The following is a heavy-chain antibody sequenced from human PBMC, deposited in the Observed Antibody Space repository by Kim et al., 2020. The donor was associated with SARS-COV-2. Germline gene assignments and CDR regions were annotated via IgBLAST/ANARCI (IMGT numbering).Heavy chain of an antibody. CDR1: GGSFSGYY. D-gene: IGHD2-21*01. CDR2: INPSGST. J-gene: IGHJ4*02. Sequence: SETLSLTCAVYGGSFSGYYWSWIRQSPGKGLEYIGEINPSGSTNYNPSLKSRVAISIDTSKNQFSLRLSSVTAADTAVYYCATTPGDWRFFDFWGQGTLV. CDR3: ATTPGDWRFFDF. V-gene: IGHV4-34*01.